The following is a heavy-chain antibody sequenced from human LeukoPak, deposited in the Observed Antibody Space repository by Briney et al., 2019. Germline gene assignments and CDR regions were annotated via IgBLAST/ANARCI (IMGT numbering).Heavy chain of an antibody. CDR1: GGSISHYY. D-gene: IGHD2-15*01. Sequence: SETLSLTCTVSGGSISHYYWTWIRQPPGKGLEWIGYIYNSGSTNYNPSPKSRVTISVDTSKNQFSLKLSSVTAADTAVYYCAREGGRNVVDYWGQGTLVTVSS. CDR3: AREGGRNVVDY. CDR2: IYNSGST. V-gene: IGHV4-59*01. J-gene: IGHJ4*02.